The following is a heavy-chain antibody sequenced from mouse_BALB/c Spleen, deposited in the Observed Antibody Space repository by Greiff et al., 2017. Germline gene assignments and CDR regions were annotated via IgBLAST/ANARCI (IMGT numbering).Heavy chain of an antibody. D-gene: IGHD2-4*01. CDR3: ARYDYDGGFAY. CDR2: ISSGSSTI. CDR1: GFTFSSFG. J-gene: IGHJ3*01. V-gene: IGHV5-17*02. Sequence: EVQRVESGGGLVQPGGSRKLSCAASGFTFSSFGMHWVRQAPEKGLEWVAYISSGSSTIYYADTVKGRFTISRDNPKNTLFLQMTSLRSEDTAMYYCARYDYDGGFAYWGQGTLVTGSA.